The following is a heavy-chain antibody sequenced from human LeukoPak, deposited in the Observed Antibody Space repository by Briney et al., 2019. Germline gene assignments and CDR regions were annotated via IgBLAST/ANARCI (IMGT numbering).Heavy chain of an antibody. Sequence: GGSLRLSCAASGFTFSSYSMNWVRQAPGKGLEWVSYISSSSSTIYYADSVKGRFTISRENAKNSLYLQMNSLRAGDTAVYYCARGYKYYDILTGYSDDAFDIWGQGTMVTVSS. CDR3: ARGYKYYDILTGYSDDAFDI. D-gene: IGHD3-9*01. V-gene: IGHV3-48*01. CDR2: ISSSSSTI. J-gene: IGHJ3*02. CDR1: GFTFSSYS.